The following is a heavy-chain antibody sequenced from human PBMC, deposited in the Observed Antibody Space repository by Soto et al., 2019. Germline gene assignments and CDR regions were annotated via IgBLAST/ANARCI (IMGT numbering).Heavy chain of an antibody. Sequence: QVQLLESGPGLVKPSQTLSLICNVSGASISSGGYYWSWIRQRPGGGLEWLGFTYYSGISHYNTSLKSRATISVDTSKNQFSLKLISVTAADTAVYYCARTEWIQLWFDYWGQGALVTVS. D-gene: IGHD5-18*01. CDR3: ARTEWIQLWFDY. CDR2: TYYSGIS. CDR1: GASISSGGYY. V-gene: IGHV4-31*03. J-gene: IGHJ4*02.